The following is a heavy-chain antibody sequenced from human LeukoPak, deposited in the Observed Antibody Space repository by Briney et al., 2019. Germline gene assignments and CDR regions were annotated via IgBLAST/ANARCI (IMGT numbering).Heavy chain of an antibody. CDR2: MNPNSGNT. D-gene: IGHD2-2*01. J-gene: IGHJ4*02. CDR1: GYTFTSYD. CDR3: ARPGRKSTSPTDC. V-gene: IGHV1-8*01. Sequence: GASVKVSCKASGYTFTSYDINWVRQATGQGLEWMGWMNPNSGNTGYAQKFQGRVTMTRNTSISTAYMEQSSLRSEDTAVYYCARPGRKSTSPTDCWGQGTLVTVSS.